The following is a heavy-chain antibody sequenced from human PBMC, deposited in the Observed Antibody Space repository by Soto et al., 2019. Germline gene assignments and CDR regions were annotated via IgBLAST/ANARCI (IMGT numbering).Heavy chain of an antibody. J-gene: IGHJ6*02. D-gene: IGHD4-4*01. V-gene: IGHV1-18*01. Sequence: ASVKVSCKASGYTFTSYGITWVRQAPGQGLEWMGYISTYNGNTNYAQILQGRVTMTTDRSTSTAYIELRSLRSDDTAVCYCARDLTVTLYALDVWGQGTTVTV. CDR2: ISTYNGNT. CDR1: GYTFTSYG. CDR3: ARDLTVTLYALDV.